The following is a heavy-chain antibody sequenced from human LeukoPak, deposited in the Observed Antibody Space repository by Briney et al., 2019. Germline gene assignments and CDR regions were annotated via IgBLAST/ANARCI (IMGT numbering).Heavy chain of an antibody. J-gene: IGHJ4*02. CDR2: INHSGST. CDR1: RGSFSGYS. V-gene: IGHV4-34*01. Sequence: SETLSLTCAVYRGSFSGYSWSWIRQPPGKGLEWIGEINHSGSTNYNPSLKSRVTISVDTSKNQFSLKLNSVTAADTAVYYCARGLSRTPPGGYWGQGTLVTVSS. D-gene: IGHD2-2*01. CDR3: ARGLSRTPPGGY.